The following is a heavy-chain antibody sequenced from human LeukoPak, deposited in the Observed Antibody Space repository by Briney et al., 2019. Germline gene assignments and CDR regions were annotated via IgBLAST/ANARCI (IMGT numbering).Heavy chain of an antibody. CDR1: GFTFSSYG. CDR2: ISYDGSNK. CDR3: ARGNTMVRGVTNY. V-gene: IGHV3-30*03. J-gene: IGHJ4*02. D-gene: IGHD3-10*01. Sequence: HPGRSLRLSCAASGFTFSSYGMHWVRQAPGKGLEWVAVISYDGSNKYYADSVKGRFTISRDNSKNTLYLQMNSLRAEDTAVYYCARGNTMVRGVTNYWGQGTLVTVSS.